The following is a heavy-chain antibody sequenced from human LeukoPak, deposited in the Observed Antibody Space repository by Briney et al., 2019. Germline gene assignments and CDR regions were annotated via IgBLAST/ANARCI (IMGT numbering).Heavy chain of an antibody. V-gene: IGHV3-74*01. Sequence: PGGSLRLSCAASGFTFSNYWMHWVRQAPGKGLVWVSRISSDGSTTTYADSVKGRFTISRDNAKNTLDLQMNSLRAEDTAVYYCAREWFSGMDVWGRGTTVTVSS. CDR2: ISSDGSTT. D-gene: IGHD3-22*01. J-gene: IGHJ6*02. CDR1: GFTFSNYW. CDR3: AREWFSGMDV.